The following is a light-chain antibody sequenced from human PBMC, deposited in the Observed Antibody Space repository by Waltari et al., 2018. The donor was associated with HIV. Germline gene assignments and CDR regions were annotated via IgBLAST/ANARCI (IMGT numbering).Light chain of an antibody. CDR1: QSLVYSDGNTY. V-gene: IGKV2-30*01. Sequence: DVVRTQTPLSLPVTPGQPASMSCSSNQSLVYSDGNTYLNWIHQRPGQSPRRLIHKVSNRDSGVPDRFSGSGSGTDFTLKISRVEAEDVGIYYCMQSTQWPRTFGQGTKVEI. J-gene: IGKJ1*01. CDR2: KVS. CDR3: MQSTQWPRT.